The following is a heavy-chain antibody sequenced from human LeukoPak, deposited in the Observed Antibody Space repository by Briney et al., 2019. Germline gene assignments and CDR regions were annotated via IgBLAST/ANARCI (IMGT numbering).Heavy chain of an antibody. CDR1: GFTLTDYA. V-gene: IGHV3-30*04. J-gene: IGHJ4*02. CDR2: MSYDGRNK. Sequence: GRSLRLSCAASGFTLTDYAMHWVRQAPGKGLVWVTYMSYDGRNKYYADSVKGRFTISRDSSKNTLYLQMHSLTTDDTAMYYCAKDDCSSGICYGDHWGQGTLVTVSS. D-gene: IGHD2-15*01. CDR3: AKDDCSSGICYGDH.